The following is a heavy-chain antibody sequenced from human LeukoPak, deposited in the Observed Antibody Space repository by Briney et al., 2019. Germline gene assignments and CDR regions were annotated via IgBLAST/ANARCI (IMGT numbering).Heavy chain of an antibody. CDR3: ARGAYYYDTMTGYGNNWFDP. V-gene: IGHV4-59*01. CDR2: IYYGGRI. D-gene: IGHD3-9*01. Sequence: SEAPSLSCTVSGGSLSSFFWSWVRQPPRKGRGWIGYIYYGGRINDSPSLTCRVTISVDPSKHQSSLKLSSVTAAPTTVHYFARGAYYYDTMTGYGNNWFDPWGQGTLVTVAS. CDR1: GGSLSSFF. J-gene: IGHJ5*02.